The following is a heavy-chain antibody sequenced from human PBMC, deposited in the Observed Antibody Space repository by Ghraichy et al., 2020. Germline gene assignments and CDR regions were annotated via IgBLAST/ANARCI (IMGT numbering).Heavy chain of an antibody. CDR2: IYYSGST. Sequence: SETLSLTCTVSGGSISSSSYYWGWIRQPPGKGLEWIGSIYYSGSTYYNSSLKSRVTISVDTSKNQFSLKLSSVTAADTALFHCARQVIFGVVVNYFDYWGQGTLVTVSS. D-gene: IGHD3-3*01. CDR3: ARQVIFGVVVNYFDY. J-gene: IGHJ4*02. CDR1: GGSISSSSYY. V-gene: IGHV4-39*01.